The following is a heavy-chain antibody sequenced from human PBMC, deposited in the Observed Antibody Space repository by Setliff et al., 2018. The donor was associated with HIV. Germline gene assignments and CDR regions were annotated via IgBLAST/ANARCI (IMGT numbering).Heavy chain of an antibody. CDR1: GGSFNGYY. V-gene: IGHV4-34*01. CDR2: IHHTGYI. CDR3: ARFEVTTVTTRDY. Sequence: PSETLSLTCTVSGGSFNGYYWSWIRQPPGKGLEWIGEIHHTGYINYHPSFKSRVTISLDTSRNQFSLKLRSVTAADTAVYYCARFEVTTVTTRDYWGQGTLVTVSS. J-gene: IGHJ4*02. D-gene: IGHD4-17*01.